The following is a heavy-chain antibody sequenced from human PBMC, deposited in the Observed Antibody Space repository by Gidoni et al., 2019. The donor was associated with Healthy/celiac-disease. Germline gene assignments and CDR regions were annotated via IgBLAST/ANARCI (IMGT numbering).Heavy chain of an antibody. J-gene: IGHJ1*01. CDR1: GFTFGDYA. CDR3: TSVAYYDYVWGSYRPAGYFQH. CDR2: IRSKAYGGTT. V-gene: IGHV3-49*05. Sequence: EVQLVESGGGLVKPGRSLRLSCTASGFTFGDYAMSWFRQAPGKGLEGVGFIRSKAYGGTTEYAASVKGRFTISRDDSKSIAYLQMNSLKTEDTAVYYCTSVAYYDYVWGSYRPAGYFQHWGQGTLVTVSS. D-gene: IGHD3-16*02.